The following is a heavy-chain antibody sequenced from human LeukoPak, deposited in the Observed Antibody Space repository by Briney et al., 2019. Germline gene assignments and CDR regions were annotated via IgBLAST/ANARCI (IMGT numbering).Heavy chain of an antibody. CDR3: ARAHNYDGRDYYYAFSDY. V-gene: IGHV3-20*04. CDR1: GFNFGDYG. CDR2: VNWSGSST. D-gene: IGHD3-22*01. Sequence: PGGSLRLSCAASGFNFGDYGMTWVRQAPGRGLEWVSGVNWSGSSTNYADSVKGRFTISRDSATNSLYLQMNSLRAEDTALYYCARAHNYDGRDYYYAFSDYWGQGTLVTVSS. J-gene: IGHJ4*02.